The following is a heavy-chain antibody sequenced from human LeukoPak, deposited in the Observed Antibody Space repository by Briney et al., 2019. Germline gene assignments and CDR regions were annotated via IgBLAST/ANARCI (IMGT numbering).Heavy chain of an antibody. CDR1: GFTFSSYS. V-gene: IGHV3-21*04. CDR3: ADLWFGELLYAFDI. D-gene: IGHD3-10*01. CDR2: ISSSSSYI. J-gene: IGHJ3*02. Sequence: PGGSLRLSCAASGFTFSSYSMNWVRQAPGKGLEWVSSISSSSSYIYYADSVKGRFTISRDNAKNSLYLQMNSLRAEDTAVYYCADLWFGELLYAFDIWGQGTMVTVSS.